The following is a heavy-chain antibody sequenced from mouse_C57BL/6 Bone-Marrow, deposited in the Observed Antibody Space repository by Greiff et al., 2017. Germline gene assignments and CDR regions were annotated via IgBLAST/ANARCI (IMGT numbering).Heavy chain of an antibody. J-gene: IGHJ4*01. V-gene: IGHV1-39*01. D-gene: IGHD1-1*01. CDR3: ASNLLLRPYYYAMDY. CDR1: GYSFTDYN. Sequence: EVQLQQSGPELVKPGASVKISCKASGYSFTDYNMNWVKQSNGKSLEWIGVINPNYGTTSYNQKFKGKATLTVDQSSSTAYMQLNSLTSEDSAVYYCASNLLLRPYYYAMDYWGQGTSVTVSS. CDR2: INPNYGTT.